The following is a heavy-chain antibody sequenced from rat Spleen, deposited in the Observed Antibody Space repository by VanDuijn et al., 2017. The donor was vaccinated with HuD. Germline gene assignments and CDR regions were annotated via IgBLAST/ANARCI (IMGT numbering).Heavy chain of an antibody. D-gene: IGHD1-1*01. CDR2: ITNTGGST. J-gene: IGHJ4*01. CDR1: GFTFNNYW. Sequence: EVQLVESGGGLVQPGRSLKLSCVASGFTFNNYWMTWIRQAPGKGLEWVASITNTGGSTYYPDSVKGRFTISRDNAKSTLYLQMNSLRSEDTATYYCTRDRPTTVGPYVMDAWGQGASVTVSS. CDR3: TRDRPTTVGPYVMDA. V-gene: IGHV5-31*01.